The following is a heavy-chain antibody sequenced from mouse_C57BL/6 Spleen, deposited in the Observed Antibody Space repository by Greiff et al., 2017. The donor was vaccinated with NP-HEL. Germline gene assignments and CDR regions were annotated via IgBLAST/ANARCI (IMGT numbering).Heavy chain of an antibody. CDR1: GFNIKNTY. Sequence: QVQLQQSVAELVRPGASVKLSCTASGFNIKNTYMHWVKQRPGQGLEWIGWIYPRDGSTKYNEKFKGKATLTVDTSSSTAYMELHSLTSEDSAVYFCARQAGSSYVEFAYWGQGTLVTVSA. V-gene: IGHV1-85*01. J-gene: IGHJ3*01. CDR2: IYPRDGST. D-gene: IGHD1-1*01. CDR3: ARQAGSSYVEFAY.